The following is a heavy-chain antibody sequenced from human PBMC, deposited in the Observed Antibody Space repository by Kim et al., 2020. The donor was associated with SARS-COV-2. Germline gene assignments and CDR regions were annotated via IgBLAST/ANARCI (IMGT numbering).Heavy chain of an antibody. D-gene: IGHD6-13*01. Sequence: GGSLRLSCAASGFTFSSYSMNWVRQAPGKGLEWVSSISSSSSYIYYADSVKGRFTISRDNAKNSLYLQMNSLRAEDTAVYYCARKGWGQQLVGNNWYFDLWGRGTLVTVSS. V-gene: IGHV3-21*01. CDR1: GFTFSSYS. J-gene: IGHJ2*01. CDR3: ARKGWGQQLVGNNWYFDL. CDR2: ISSSSSYI.